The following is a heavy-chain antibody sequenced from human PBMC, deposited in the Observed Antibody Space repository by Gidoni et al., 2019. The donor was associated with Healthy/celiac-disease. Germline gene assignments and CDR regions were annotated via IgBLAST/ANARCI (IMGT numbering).Heavy chain of an antibody. D-gene: IGHD3-10*01. J-gene: IGHJ2*01. CDR1: GFTVSSNY. V-gene: IGHV3-66*01. CDR3: ARKHYGSGSYYHIPLYFDL. Sequence: EVQLVESGGGLVQPGGSLRLSCAASGFTVSSNYMSWVRQAPGKGLEWVSVIYSGGSTYYADSVKGRFTISRDNSKNTLYLQMNSLRAEDTAVYYCARKHYGSGSYYHIPLYFDLWGRGTLVTVSS. CDR2: IYSGGST.